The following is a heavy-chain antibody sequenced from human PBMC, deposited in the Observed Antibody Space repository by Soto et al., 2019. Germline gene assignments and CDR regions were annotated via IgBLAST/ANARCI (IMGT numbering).Heavy chain of an antibody. J-gene: IGHJ4*02. Sequence: PGGSLRLSCAASGFTFSSYAMSWVRQAPGKGLEWVSAISGSGGSTYYADSVKGRFTISRDNSKNTLYLQMNSLRAEDTAVYYCAKDQVPYTPVLDAFEYWGQGTLVTVSS. V-gene: IGHV3-23*01. CDR2: ISGSGGST. D-gene: IGHD3-16*01. CDR3: AKDQVPYTPVLDAFEY. CDR1: GFTFSSYA.